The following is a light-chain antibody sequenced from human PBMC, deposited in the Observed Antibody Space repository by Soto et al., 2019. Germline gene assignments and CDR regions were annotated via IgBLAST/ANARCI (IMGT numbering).Light chain of an antibody. CDR3: SSYTNNSPLV. Sequence: QSALTQPASVSGSPGQSITISCTGTTSDVGSYSYVSWYQQHPGKAPKLMIYDVSNRPSGVSNRFSGSKSGNTASLTISGLQAEDEADYYCSSYTNNSPLVFGGGTKLTVL. V-gene: IGLV2-14*01. CDR2: DVS. J-gene: IGLJ3*02. CDR1: TSDVGSYSY.